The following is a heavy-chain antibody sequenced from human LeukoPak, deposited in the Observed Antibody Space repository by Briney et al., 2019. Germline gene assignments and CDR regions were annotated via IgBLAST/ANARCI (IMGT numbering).Heavy chain of an antibody. Sequence: PGGSLRLSCSASGFTFSNYGMHWVRQATGKALEWVALISYDGSNKYYADSVKGRFTISRDNSKNTLCLQMISLRAEDTAVYYCANYGSVSYFAYWGQGTLVTVSS. J-gene: IGHJ4*02. CDR1: GFTFSNYG. CDR3: ANYGSVSYFAY. V-gene: IGHV3-30*18. CDR2: ISYDGSNK. D-gene: IGHD3-10*01.